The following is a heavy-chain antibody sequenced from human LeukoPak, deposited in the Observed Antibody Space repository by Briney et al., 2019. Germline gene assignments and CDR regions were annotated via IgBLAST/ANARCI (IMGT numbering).Heavy chain of an antibody. CDR3: AMGQERSDGVFAF. CDR1: SFTFSSYA. Sequence: GSLRLSCASCSFTFSSYALTWVRQAPGKGLEWVSTIRGNGDRTHYADSVKGRFTISRDNSKNTLYLQMNSLRGEDSAIYYYAMGQERSDGVFAFGGQGTLVTVSS. J-gene: IGHJ4*02. CDR2: IRGNGDRT. V-gene: IGHV3-23*01. D-gene: IGHD3-3*01.